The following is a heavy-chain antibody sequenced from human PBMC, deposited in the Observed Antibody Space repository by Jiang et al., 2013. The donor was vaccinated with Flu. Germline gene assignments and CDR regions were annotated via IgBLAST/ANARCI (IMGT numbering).Heavy chain of an antibody. Sequence: GSGLVKPSGTLSLTCAVSGGSISSSNWWSWVRQPPGKGLEWIGEIYHSGSTNYNPSLKSRVTISVDKSKNQFSLKLSSVTAADTAVYYCARETPLGQLDGRNNWFDPWGQGTLVTVSS. CDR3: ARETPLGQLDGRNNWFDP. D-gene: IGHD6-6*01. J-gene: IGHJ5*02. CDR1: GGSISSSNW. V-gene: IGHV4-4*02. CDR2: IYHSGST.